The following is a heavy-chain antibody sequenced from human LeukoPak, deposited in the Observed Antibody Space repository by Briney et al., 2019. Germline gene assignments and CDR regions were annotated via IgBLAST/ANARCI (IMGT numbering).Heavy chain of an antibody. V-gene: IGHV3-66*02. Sequence: GGSLRLSCAASGFTVSSNYMSWVRQAPGKGRKGVSVIYSGGSTYYADSVKGRFTISRDNSKNTLYLQMNSLRAEDTAVYYCARSREVVDDAFDIWGQGTMVTVSS. CDR2: IYSGGST. J-gene: IGHJ3*02. D-gene: IGHD2-15*01. CDR1: GFTVSSNY. CDR3: ARSREVVDDAFDI.